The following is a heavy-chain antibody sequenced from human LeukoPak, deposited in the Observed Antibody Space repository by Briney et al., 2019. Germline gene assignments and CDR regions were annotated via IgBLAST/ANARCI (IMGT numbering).Heavy chain of an antibody. Sequence: TGGSLRLSCAASGFPFSTFWMHWVRQAPGKGLVWVSRIKSDGTDITYADSVKGRFSISRDNAKNTLFLQMDSLRAEDTAIYFCAKDLTYYYDTSASHRGEFDSWGQGTLVTVSS. CDR2: IKSDGTDI. V-gene: IGHV3-74*03. CDR3: AKDLTYYYDTSASHRGEFDS. D-gene: IGHD3-22*01. CDR1: GFPFSTFW. J-gene: IGHJ4*02.